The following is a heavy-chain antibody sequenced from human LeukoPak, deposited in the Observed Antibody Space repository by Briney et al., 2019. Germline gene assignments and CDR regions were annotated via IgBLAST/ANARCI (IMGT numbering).Heavy chain of an antibody. CDR2: IYYSAST. V-gene: IGHV4-30-4*02. CDR3: ARGGAARLHFQN. D-gene: IGHD6-6*01. Sequence: SETLSLTCTVSGGSISSGDYYWSWIRQPPGKGLEWIGYIYYSASTYYNPSLKSRVTISVDTSKNQFSLNLSSVTAADTAVYYCARGGAARLHFQNWGQGTLVTVSS. J-gene: IGHJ1*01. CDR1: GGSISSGDYY.